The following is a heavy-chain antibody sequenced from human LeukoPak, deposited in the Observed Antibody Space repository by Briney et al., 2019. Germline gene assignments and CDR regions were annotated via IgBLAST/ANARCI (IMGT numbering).Heavy chain of an antibody. CDR2: ISWYSGSI. D-gene: IGHD3-16*01. V-gene: IGHV3-9*01. CDR1: GFTFDDYA. Sequence: PGRSLRLSCAASGFTFDDYAMHWVRQAPGKGLXXXXGISWYSGSIGYADSVKGRFTISRDNAKNSLYLQMNSLGAEDTALYCCAKDLFLGGTSGFDDWGQGTLVTVSS. J-gene: IGHJ4*02. CDR3: AKDLFLGGTSGFDD.